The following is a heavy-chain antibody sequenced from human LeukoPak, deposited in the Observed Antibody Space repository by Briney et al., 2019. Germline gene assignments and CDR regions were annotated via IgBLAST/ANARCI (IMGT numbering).Heavy chain of an antibody. CDR2: INPSGGST. V-gene: IGHV1-46*01. CDR3: ARGLTVKCQFDY. D-gene: IGHD4-17*01. Sequence: ASVKVSCKASGYTFTSYYMHWVRQAPGQGLEWMGIINPSGGSTSYAQKFQGRVTMTRDMSTNTVYMELSSLRSEDTAVYYCARGLTVKCQFDYWGQGTLVTVSP. CDR1: GYTFTSYY. J-gene: IGHJ4*02.